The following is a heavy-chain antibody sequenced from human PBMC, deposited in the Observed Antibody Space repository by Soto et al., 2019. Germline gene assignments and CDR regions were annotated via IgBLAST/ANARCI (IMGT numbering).Heavy chain of an antibody. CDR3: AKDGGEADYYGSGSYYNYYGMDV. D-gene: IGHD3-10*01. V-gene: IGHV3-23*01. Sequence: GGSLRLSCAASGFTFSSYAMSWVRQAPGKGLEWVSAISGSGGSTYYADSVKGRFTISRDNSKNTLYLQMNSLRAEDTAVYYCAKDGGEADYYGSGSYYNYYGMDVWGQGTTVTVSS. CDR1: GFTFSSYA. CDR2: ISGSGGST. J-gene: IGHJ6*02.